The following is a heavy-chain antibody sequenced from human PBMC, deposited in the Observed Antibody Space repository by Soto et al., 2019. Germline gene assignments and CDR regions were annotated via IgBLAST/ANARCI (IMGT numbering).Heavy chain of an antibody. J-gene: IGHJ4*02. CDR2: IYYSGST. V-gene: IGHV4-59*08. Sequence: SETLSLTCTVSGGSISSYYWSWIRQPPGKGLEWIGYIYYSGSTNYNPSLKSRVTMSVDTSKNQFSLKLSSVTAADTAVYYCARRYGSFFDYWGQGTLVTGSS. D-gene: IGHD5-18*01. CDR3: ARRYGSFFDY. CDR1: GGSISSYY.